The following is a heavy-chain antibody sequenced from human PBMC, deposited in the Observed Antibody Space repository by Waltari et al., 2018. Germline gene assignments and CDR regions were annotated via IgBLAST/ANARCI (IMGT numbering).Heavy chain of an antibody. V-gene: IGHV3-21*02. CDR2: TSSASSCI. J-gene: IGHJ4*02. CDR3: ARVRDDPFYGGSGYSST. CDR1: GYTFSSSS. D-gene: IGHD3-22*01. Sequence: EVQLVESGGGLVTPGGYLRRTCAATGYTFSSSSMNWFRQAPGKGLEWVASTSSASSCIYYGDSGKGRFTISRDNAKNVLYLQMNSLRVEDTAVYYCARVRDDPFYGGSGYSSTWGQGTLVAVSS.